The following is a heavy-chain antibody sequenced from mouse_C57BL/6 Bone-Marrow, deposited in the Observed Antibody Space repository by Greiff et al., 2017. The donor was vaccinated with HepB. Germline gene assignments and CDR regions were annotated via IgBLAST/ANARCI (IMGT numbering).Heavy chain of an antibody. CDR1: GYTFTSYW. J-gene: IGHJ1*03. V-gene: IGHV1-59*01. CDR2: IDPSDSYT. CDR3: ARGGGITTVLYWYFDV. D-gene: IGHD1-1*01. Sequence: QVQLKQPGAELVRPGTSVKLSCKASGYTFTSYWMHWVKQRPGQGLEWIGVIDPSDSYTNYNQKFKGKATLTVDTSSSTAYMQLRSLTSEDSAVYYCARGGGITTVLYWYFDVGGTGTTVTVSS.